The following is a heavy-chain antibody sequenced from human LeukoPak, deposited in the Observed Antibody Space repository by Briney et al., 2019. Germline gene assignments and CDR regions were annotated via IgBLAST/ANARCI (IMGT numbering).Heavy chain of an antibody. CDR2: ISSSSSTI. CDR1: GFTFSSYS. CDR3: ARDDYGMDV. J-gene: IGHJ6*02. V-gene: IGHV3-48*01. Sequence: GGSLRLSCAASGFTFSSYSMNWVRQAPGKGLEWVSYISSSSSTIYYADSVKGRFTISRDNAKNSLYPQMNSLRAEDTAVYYCARDDYGMDVWGQGTTVTVSS.